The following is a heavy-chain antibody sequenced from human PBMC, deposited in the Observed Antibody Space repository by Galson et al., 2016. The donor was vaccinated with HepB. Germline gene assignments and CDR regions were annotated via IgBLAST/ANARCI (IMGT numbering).Heavy chain of an antibody. V-gene: IGHV3-49*03. D-gene: IGHD3-3*01. CDR1: GFTFYDYS. J-gene: IGHJ6*02. CDR2: IRSNAYGGTT. CDR3: SRIREWFLSGFYYYGMDV. Sequence: SLRLSCAASGFTFYDYSMSWFRQAPGKGLEWVGFIRSNAYGGTTEYAASVKGRFTISRDDSKSIAYLQMNSLKTDDTAVYYCSRIREWFLSGFYYYGMDVWGQGTTVTVSS.